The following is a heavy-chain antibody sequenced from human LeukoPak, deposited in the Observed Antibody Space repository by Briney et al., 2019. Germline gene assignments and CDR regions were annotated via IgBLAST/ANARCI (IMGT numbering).Heavy chain of an antibody. J-gene: IGHJ3*02. CDR3: ARVRGAFDI. CDR1: GFVFSTYW. CDR2: ISYDGSNK. V-gene: IGHV3-30*03. Sequence: GGSLRLSCAASGFVFSTYWMTWVRQAPGKGLEWVAVISYDGSNKYYADSVKGRFTISRDNSKNTLYLQMNSLRAEDTAVYYCARVRGAFDIWGQGTMVTVSS.